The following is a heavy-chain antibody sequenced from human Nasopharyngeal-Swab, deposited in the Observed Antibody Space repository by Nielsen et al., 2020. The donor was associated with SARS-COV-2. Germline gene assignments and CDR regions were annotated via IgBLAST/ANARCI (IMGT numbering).Heavy chain of an antibody. CDR2: IWYDGSNK. CDR1: GFTFSSYG. CDR3: AREDTAMVVDY. Sequence: GKSLKISCAASGFTFSSYGMHWVRQAPGKGLEWVAVIWYDGSNKYYADSVKGRFTISRDNSKNTLYLQMNSLRAEDAAVYYCAREDTAMVVDYWGQGTLVTVSS. J-gene: IGHJ4*02. V-gene: IGHV3-33*01. D-gene: IGHD5-18*01.